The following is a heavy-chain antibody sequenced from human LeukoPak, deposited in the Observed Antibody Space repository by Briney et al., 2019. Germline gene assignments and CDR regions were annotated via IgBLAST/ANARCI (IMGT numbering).Heavy chain of an antibody. D-gene: IGHD6-19*01. CDR1: GCSISSYY. CDR2: IYTNGST. V-gene: IGHV4-4*07. CDR3: ARDNGVGQWLGVYYYYGMDV. J-gene: IGHJ6*02. Sequence: TSETLSLTCTASGCSISSYYRSWIRQPPGKGLEWIARIYTNGSTNYYPSLKSRVTMSVDTSKNEFSLKLSSVTAADTAVYYCARDNGVGQWLGVYYYYGMDVWGQGTTVTVSS.